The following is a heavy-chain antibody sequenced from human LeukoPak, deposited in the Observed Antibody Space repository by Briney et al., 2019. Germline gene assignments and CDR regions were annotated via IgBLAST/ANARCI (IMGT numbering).Heavy chain of an antibody. CDR1: GGSISSYY. CDR3: AGYCSSTSCRPFHYGMDV. V-gene: IGHV4-4*07. CDR2: IYTSGST. J-gene: IGHJ6*02. Sequence: PSETLSLTCTVSGGSISSYYWSWIRQPPGKGLEWIGRIYTSGSTNYNPSLKSRVTMSVDTSKNQFSLKLSSVTAADTAVYYCAGYCSSTSCRPFHYGMDVWGQGTTVTVSS. D-gene: IGHD2-2*01.